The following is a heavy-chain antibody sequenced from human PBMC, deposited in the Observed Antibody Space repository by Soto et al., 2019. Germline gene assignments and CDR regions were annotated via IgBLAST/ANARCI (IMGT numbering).Heavy chain of an antibody. CDR3: ARLGPFASTYN. V-gene: IGHV4-4*02. D-gene: IGHD2-21*01. CDR1: GVSIPGANW. CDR2: IHSNGNT. Sequence: SETLSLTCAVSGVSIPGANWWSWVRQPPGKGLEWIGEIHSNGNTDYNPSLKSRVTISVDMSENQFYLKLSSVTAADTALSYCARLGPFASTYNWGQGIMVTVSP. J-gene: IGHJ4*02.